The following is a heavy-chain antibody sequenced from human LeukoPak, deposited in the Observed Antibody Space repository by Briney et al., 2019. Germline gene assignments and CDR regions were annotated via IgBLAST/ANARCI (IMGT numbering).Heavy chain of an antibody. D-gene: IGHD3-10*01. CDR2: ISSSGSTI. Sequence: GGSLRLSCAASGFTFSSYEMNWVRQAPGEGLEWVSYISSSGSTIYYADSVKGRFTISRDNAKNSLYLQMNSLRAEDTAVYYCARAITMVRGVSHYYYMDVWGKGTTVTISS. CDR1: GFTFSSYE. V-gene: IGHV3-48*03. CDR3: ARAITMVRGVSHYYYMDV. J-gene: IGHJ6*03.